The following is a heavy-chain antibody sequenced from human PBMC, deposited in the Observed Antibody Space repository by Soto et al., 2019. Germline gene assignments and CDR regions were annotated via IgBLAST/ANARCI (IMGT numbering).Heavy chain of an antibody. CDR3: ARVLGNDAFDI. V-gene: IGHV4-4*02. D-gene: IGHD3-3*02. CDR2: IYHNGST. Sequence: QVQLQESGPGLVKPSGTLSLTCAVSGGSISSSNWWRWVRRAPGKGVEGIGEIYHNGSTNYNPSLKSRVTLSVDKSKNQFSLKLSSVSAADTAVYYCARVLGNDAFDIWGQGTMVTVSS. CDR1: GGSISSSNW. J-gene: IGHJ3*02.